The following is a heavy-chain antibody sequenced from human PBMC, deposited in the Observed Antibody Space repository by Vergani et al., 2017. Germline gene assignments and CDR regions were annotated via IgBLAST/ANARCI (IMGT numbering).Heavy chain of an antibody. J-gene: IGHJ6*02. V-gene: IGHV4-30-4*08. Sequence: QVQLQESGPGLVKPSQTLSLTCTVSGGSISSGDYHWSWICQPPGKGPEWIGYIYYSGSTYHNPSLKSRVTISVDTSKNQFSLKLSSGTAADTAVYYCARASGSYPYYYGMDVWGQGTTVTVSS. CDR1: GGSISSGDYH. CDR3: ARASGSYPYYYGMDV. CDR2: IYYSGST. D-gene: IGHD1-26*01.